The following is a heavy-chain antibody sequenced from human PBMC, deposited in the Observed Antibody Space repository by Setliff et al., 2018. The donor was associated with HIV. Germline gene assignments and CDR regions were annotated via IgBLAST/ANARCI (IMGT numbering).Heavy chain of an antibody. J-gene: IGHJ3*02. V-gene: IGHV1-2*04. D-gene: IGHD2-15*01. Sequence: ASVKVSCKASGYTFTSYGISWVRQAPGQGLEWMAWINSATGGTNYAQNFQGWVTVTRDTSINTVYMELSSLKSDDTAVYYCAKDQAVVTPRYDAFDIWGQGTMVTVSS. CDR2: INSATGGT. CDR1: GYTFTSYG. CDR3: AKDQAVVTPRYDAFDI.